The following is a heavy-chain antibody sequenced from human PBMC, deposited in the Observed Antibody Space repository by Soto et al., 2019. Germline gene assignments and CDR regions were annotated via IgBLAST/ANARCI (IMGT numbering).Heavy chain of an antibody. Sequence: PGGSLRLSCAASGFTFSSYSMNWVRQAPRKGLEWVSSISSSSSYIYYADSVKGRFTISRDNAKNSLYLQMNSLRAEDTSVYYCARSRSLRTNYYGMDVWGQGTTVTVSS. D-gene: IGHD3-10*01. CDR1: GFTFSSYS. J-gene: IGHJ6*02. CDR3: ARSRSLRTNYYGMDV. V-gene: IGHV3-21*01. CDR2: ISSSSSYI.